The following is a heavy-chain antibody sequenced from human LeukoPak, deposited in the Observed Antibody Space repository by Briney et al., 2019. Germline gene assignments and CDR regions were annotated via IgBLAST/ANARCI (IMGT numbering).Heavy chain of an antibody. V-gene: IGHV4-31*03. Sequence: SETLSLTCTVSGGSINSGAYYWSWIRQHPGKGLEWLGYIDYSGSTYYNPSLKSRLTIPLDTSKNQFSLRLRSVTAADTAVYYCARDTGYSASWQIWGQGILVTVSS. CDR2: IDYSGST. J-gene: IGHJ4*02. CDR3: ARDTGYSASWQI. D-gene: IGHD6-13*01. CDR1: GGSINSGAYY.